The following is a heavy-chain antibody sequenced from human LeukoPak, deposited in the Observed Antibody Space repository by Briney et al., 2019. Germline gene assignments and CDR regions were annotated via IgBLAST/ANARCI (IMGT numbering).Heavy chain of an antibody. J-gene: IGHJ4*02. D-gene: IGHD6-19*01. CDR3: ARGPKYSSGWYRDNYYFDY. CDR1: GGSISSSNYY. Sequence: SETLSLTCTVSGGSISSSNYYWGWIRQPPGKGLEWIGSIQYSGSTYYNPSLKSRVTISVDTSKNQFSLKLSSVTAADTAVYYCARGPKYSSGWYRDNYYFDYWGQGTLVTVSS. V-gene: IGHV4-39*01. CDR2: IQYSGST.